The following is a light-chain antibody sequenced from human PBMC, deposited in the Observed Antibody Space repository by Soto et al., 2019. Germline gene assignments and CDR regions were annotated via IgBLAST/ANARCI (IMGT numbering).Light chain of an antibody. CDR1: QSVSSSY. J-gene: IGKJ1*01. CDR3: QQYGRSPPT. V-gene: IGKV3-20*01. CDR2: GAS. Sequence: EIVLTQSPGTLSLSPGERATLSCRASQSVSSSYLAWYQQKPGQAPRLLIYGASSRATGFPDRFSGRGSGTDFTLTISRLEPEDFAVYYCQQYGRSPPTFGQGTKVDIK.